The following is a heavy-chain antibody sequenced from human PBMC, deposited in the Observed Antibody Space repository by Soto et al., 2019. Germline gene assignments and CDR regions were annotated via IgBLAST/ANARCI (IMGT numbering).Heavy chain of an antibody. D-gene: IGHD4-17*01. J-gene: IGHJ5*02. CDR2: ISAYNGNT. Sequence: QVHLVQSGGEVKKPGASVKVSCKASGYTFTSYGISWVRQAPGQGLEGMGWISAYNGNTNYAQKLQGRVTMTTDTSTSTAYMELRSLRSDDTAVYYCARVPMTTVTRHWFDPWGQGTLVTVSS. CDR3: ARVPMTTVTRHWFDP. V-gene: IGHV1-18*01. CDR1: GYTFTSYG.